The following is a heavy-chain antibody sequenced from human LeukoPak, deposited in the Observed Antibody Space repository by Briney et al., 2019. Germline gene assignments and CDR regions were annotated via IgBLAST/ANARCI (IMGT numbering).Heavy chain of an antibody. Sequence: GGSLRLSCAASGFTFSSYSMNWVRQAPGKGLEWVSSISSSSSYIYYADSVKGRFTISRDNAKNSLYLQMNSLRAEDTAVYYCASSPRVIVIAPFDYWGQGTLVTVSS. J-gene: IGHJ4*02. V-gene: IGHV3-21*01. CDR2: ISSSSSYI. CDR1: GFTFSSYS. D-gene: IGHD3-16*02. CDR3: ASSPRVIVIAPFDY.